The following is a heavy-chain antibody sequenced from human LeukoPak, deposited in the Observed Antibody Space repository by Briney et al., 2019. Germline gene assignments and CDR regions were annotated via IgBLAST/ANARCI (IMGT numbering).Heavy chain of an antibody. CDR3: ARAGQTGAWYFDL. Sequence: SQTLSLTCAISGDSVYSNSTGWNWIRQSPSRGLEWLGRTYYRSKWYNDYALSVKSRITISPDTSKNQFSLQLNSVTPEDTAVYYCARAGQTGAWYFDLWGRGTLVTVSS. CDR1: GDSVYSNSTG. D-gene: IGHD7-27*01. CDR2: TYYRSKWYN. V-gene: IGHV6-1*01. J-gene: IGHJ2*01.